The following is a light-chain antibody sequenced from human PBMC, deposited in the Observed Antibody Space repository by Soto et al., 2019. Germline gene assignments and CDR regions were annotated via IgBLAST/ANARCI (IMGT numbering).Light chain of an antibody. Sequence: QSALTQPPYVSGSPGQSVTISCTGTSTDFVSYNRVSWYQQPPGTAPKLIIYEASNRPSGVPDRFSGSKSGNTASLTISGLQAADEADYYCSLYTSENTYVFGTGTKV. V-gene: IGLV2-18*01. J-gene: IGLJ1*01. CDR1: STDFVSYNR. CDR2: EAS. CDR3: SLYTSENTYV.